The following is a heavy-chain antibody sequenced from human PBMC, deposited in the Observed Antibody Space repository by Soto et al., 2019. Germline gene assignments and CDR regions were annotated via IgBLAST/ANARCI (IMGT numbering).Heavy chain of an antibody. CDR1: GYTFTSYG. CDR3: ARVGDFWSGYHTSYNWFDP. CDR2: ISAYNGNT. Sequence: GASVKVSCKASGYTFTSYGISWVRQAPGQGLEWMGWISAYNGNTNYAQKLQGIVTMTTDTSTSTAYMELRSLRSDDTAVYYCARVGDFWSGYHTSYNWFDPWGQGTLVTVSS. D-gene: IGHD3-3*01. J-gene: IGHJ5*02. V-gene: IGHV1-18*01.